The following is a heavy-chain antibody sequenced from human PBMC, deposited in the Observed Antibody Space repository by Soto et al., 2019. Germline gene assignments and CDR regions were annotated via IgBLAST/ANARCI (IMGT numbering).Heavy chain of an antibody. CDR1: GFTFSNYA. CDR3: ARDRGTGTSSSGFYGMAV. CDR2: ISGSGGST. J-gene: IGHJ6*02. Sequence: EVQLLESGGGLVQPGGSLRLSCAASGFTFSNYAMNWVRQAPGKGLEWVSAISGSGGSTYYADSVKGRFAISRDNSRNTLYLQMNSLRAEDTAVYFCARDRGTGTSSSGFYGMAVWGQGTTVTVSS. V-gene: IGHV3-23*01. D-gene: IGHD6-6*01.